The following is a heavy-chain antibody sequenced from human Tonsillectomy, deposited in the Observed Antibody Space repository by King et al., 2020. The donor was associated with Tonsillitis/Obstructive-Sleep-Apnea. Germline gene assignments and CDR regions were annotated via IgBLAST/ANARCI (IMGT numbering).Heavy chain of an antibody. CDR3: AKARGGDICSTSSYNGAFDI. V-gene: IGHV3-43*02. CDR1: GFTFDEYP. CDR2: ISGDGGNT. Sequence: VQLVESGGGVVQPGGSVRLSCAASGFTFDEYPMHWVRQAPGKGLEWVGIISGDGGNTYYADSVKGRFPISRDNSKHSMYLQMNSLIAEDSALYYCAKARGGDICSTSSYNGAFDIWGQGTMVTVSS. J-gene: IGHJ3*02. D-gene: IGHD2-2*02.